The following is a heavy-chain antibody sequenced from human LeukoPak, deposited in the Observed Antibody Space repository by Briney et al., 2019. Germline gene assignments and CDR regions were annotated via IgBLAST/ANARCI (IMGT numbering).Heavy chain of an antibody. D-gene: IGHD3-10*01. CDR1: GGSISSYY. CDR3: ARVGHLEVRGGRNYMDV. J-gene: IGHJ6*03. V-gene: IGHV4-59*01. Sequence: SETLSLTCTVSGGSISSYYWSWIRQPPGKGLEWIGYIYYSGSTNYNPSLKSRVTISVDTSKNQFSLKLSSVTAADTAVYYCARVGHLEVRGGRNYMDVWGKGTTVTISS. CDR2: IYYSGST.